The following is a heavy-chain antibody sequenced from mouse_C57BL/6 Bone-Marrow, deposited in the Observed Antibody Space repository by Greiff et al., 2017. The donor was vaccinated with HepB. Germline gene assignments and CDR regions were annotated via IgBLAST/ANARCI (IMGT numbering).Heavy chain of an antibody. CDR1: GYSFTGYY. CDR3: DIYYYGSSLYFDV. D-gene: IGHD1-1*01. J-gene: IGHJ1*03. Sequence: EVKLQQSGPELVKPGASVKISCKASGYSFTGYYMNWVKQSPEKSLEWIGEINPSTGGTTYNQKFKAKATLTVDKSSSTAYMQLKSLTSEDSAVYYCDIYYYGSSLYFDVWGTGTTVTVSS. V-gene: IGHV1-42*01. CDR2: INPSTGGT.